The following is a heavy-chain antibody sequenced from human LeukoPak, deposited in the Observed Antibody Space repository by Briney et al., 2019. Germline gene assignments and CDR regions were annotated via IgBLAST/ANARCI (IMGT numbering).Heavy chain of an antibody. CDR3: ATPRFALVPAADDAFDI. J-gene: IGHJ3*02. CDR2: FVPEDGET. D-gene: IGHD2-2*01. Sequence: GASVKVSCKVSGYNLTELSMHWVRQAPGKGLEWMGGFVPEDGETIYAQKFQGRVTMTEDTSTDTAYMELSSLRSEDTAVYYCATPRFALVPAADDAFDIWGQGTMVTVSS. CDR1: GYNLTELS. V-gene: IGHV1-24*01.